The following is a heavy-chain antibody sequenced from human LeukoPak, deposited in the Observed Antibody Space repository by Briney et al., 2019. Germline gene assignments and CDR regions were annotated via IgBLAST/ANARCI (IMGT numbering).Heavy chain of an antibody. CDR2: ISNSGTT. D-gene: IGHD2-21*02. Sequence: SETLSLTCTVSGDSVTSGGYFWTWIRHHPGKGLEWIGYISNSGTTSYNPSLKSRVSISVDTSNNQFSLSLSSVTAADTAVYYCARDVVVTSSPDAFDVWGQGTMVAVSS. CDR1: GDSVTSGGYF. J-gene: IGHJ3*01. V-gene: IGHV4-31*03. CDR3: ARDVVVTSSPDAFDV.